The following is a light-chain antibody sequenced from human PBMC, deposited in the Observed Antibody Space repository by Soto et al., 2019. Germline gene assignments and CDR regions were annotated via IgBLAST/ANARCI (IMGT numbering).Light chain of an antibody. J-gene: IGKJ5*01. Sequence: EIVLTQYPATLSLSPGERDTLSCRASQSVSSYLAWYQQKPGQAPRLLIYDASNRATGIPARFSGSGSGTDFTLTISSLEPEDFAVYYCQQRSNWPATFGQGTRLEIK. CDR1: QSVSSY. V-gene: IGKV3-11*01. CDR2: DAS. CDR3: QQRSNWPAT.